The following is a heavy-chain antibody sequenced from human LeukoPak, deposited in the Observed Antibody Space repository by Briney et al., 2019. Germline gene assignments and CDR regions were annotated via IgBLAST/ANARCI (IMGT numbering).Heavy chain of an antibody. CDR3: ARGGYGSGSYQLDY. D-gene: IGHD3-10*01. CDR1: GGSISSSNW. V-gene: IGHV4-4*02. Sequence: PSETLSLTCAVSGGSISSSNWWSWVRQPPGKGLEWIGEVYHSGSTNYNPSLKSRVTISVDKSKNQFSLNLSSVTAADTAVYYCARGGYGSGSYQLDYWGQGTLVTVSS. J-gene: IGHJ4*02. CDR2: VYHSGST.